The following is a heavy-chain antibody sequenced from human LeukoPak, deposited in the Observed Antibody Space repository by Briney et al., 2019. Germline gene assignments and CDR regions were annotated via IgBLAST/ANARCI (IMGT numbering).Heavy chain of an antibody. CDR3: AKAAMVRGVISSGVRRNWFDP. J-gene: IGHJ5*02. V-gene: IGHV3-23*01. Sequence: PGGSLRLSCAASGFTFSSYAMSWVRQAPGKGLEWVSAISGSGGSTYYADSVKGRFTISRDNSKNTLYLQMNSLRAEDTAVYYCAKAAMVRGVISSGVRRNWFDPWGQGTLVTVSS. CDR2: ISGSGGST. CDR1: GFTFSSYA. D-gene: IGHD3-10*01.